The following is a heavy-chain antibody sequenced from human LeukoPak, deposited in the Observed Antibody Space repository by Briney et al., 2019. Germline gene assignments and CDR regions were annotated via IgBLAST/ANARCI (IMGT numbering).Heavy chain of an antibody. D-gene: IGHD5-12*01. Sequence: GGSLRLSCAASGFTVSSNYMSWVRQAPGKGLEWVSVIYSGGSTYYADSVKGGFTISRDNSKNTLYLQMNSLRAEDTAVYYCASNINSGYDSYFDYWGQGTLVTVSS. J-gene: IGHJ4*02. V-gene: IGHV3-66*01. CDR1: GFTVSSNY. CDR2: IYSGGST. CDR3: ASNINSGYDSYFDY.